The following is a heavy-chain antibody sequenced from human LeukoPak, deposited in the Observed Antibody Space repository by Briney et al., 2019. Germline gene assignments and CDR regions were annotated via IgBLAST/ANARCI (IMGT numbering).Heavy chain of an antibody. CDR1: GFTFSSYA. CDR3: AKGYYDYVWGSYYFDY. V-gene: IGHV3-23*01. CDR2: MSGSGGST. Sequence: GGSLRLSCAASGFTFSSYAMSWIRQAPGKGLELVSAMSGSGGSTYYANPVKRRFTISVDNSRDTLYLKMNRLRAADTAVYYCAKGYYDYVWGSYYFDYWGQGTLVTVSS. D-gene: IGHD3-16*01. J-gene: IGHJ4*02.